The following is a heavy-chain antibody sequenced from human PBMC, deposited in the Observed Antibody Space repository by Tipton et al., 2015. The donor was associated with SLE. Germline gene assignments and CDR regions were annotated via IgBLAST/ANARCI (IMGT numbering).Heavy chain of an antibody. CDR1: GGSISSHY. J-gene: IGHJ3*02. V-gene: IGHV4-59*11. CDR3: ARDPGETEAFDI. Sequence: TLSLTCTVSGGSISSHYWRWIRQPPGKGLEWIGYIYYSGSTNYNPSLKSRVTISVDTSKNQFSLKLSSVTAADTAVYYCARDPGETEAFDIWGQGTMVTVSS. CDR2: IYYSGST. D-gene: IGHD3-10*01.